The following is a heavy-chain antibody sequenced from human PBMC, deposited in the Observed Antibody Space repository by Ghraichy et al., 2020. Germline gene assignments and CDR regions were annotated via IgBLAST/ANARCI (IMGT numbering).Heavy chain of an antibody. CDR1: GGSISRSNFY. J-gene: IGHJ4*02. CDR3: ARHVGAAYFDY. V-gene: IGHV4-39*01. Sequence: SQTLSLTCTVSGGSISRSNFYWGWIHQPPGKGLEWIASISYTVHTYYNPSLKSRVTISVDTSRNQFSLKLSSLTAADTAVYYCARHVGAAYFDYWGQGTLVTVSS. D-gene: IGHD1-26*01. CDR2: ISYTVHT.